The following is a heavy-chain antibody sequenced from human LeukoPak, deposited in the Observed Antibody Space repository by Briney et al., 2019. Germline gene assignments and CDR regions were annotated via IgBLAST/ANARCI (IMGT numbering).Heavy chain of an antibody. J-gene: IGHJ4*02. CDR1: GFTFSIYS. V-gene: IGHV3-48*01. CDR3: TREPQDDDKSGLDC. Sequence: PGGSLRLSCAASGFTFSIYSMNWVRQAPGKGLEWVSYITSDSSTIYNGDSVRGRFTISRDNAKNSLYLQMNSLRAEDTAVYYCTREPQDDDKSGLDCWGQGTLVIVSS. D-gene: IGHD3-22*01. CDR2: ITSDSSTI.